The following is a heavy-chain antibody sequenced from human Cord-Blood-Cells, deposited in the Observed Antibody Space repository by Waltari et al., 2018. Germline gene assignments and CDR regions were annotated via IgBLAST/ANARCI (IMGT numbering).Heavy chain of an antibody. D-gene: IGHD3-10*01. V-gene: IGHV4-30-4*01. Sequence: QVQLQESGPGLVKPSQTLSLTCTVSGGSISSGDYYWSWIRQPPGKGLEWIGYIYYSGSTYYNPSLKSRVTISVDTSKNQFSLKLSSVTAADTAVYYCAREAQYYGSGSYRYYYGMDVWGQGTTVTVSS. CDR2: IYYSGST. CDR1: GGSISSGDYY. CDR3: AREAQYYGSGSYRYYYGMDV. J-gene: IGHJ6*02.